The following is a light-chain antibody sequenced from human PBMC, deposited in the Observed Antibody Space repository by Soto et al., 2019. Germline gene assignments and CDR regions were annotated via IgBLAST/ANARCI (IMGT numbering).Light chain of an antibody. Sequence: QSALTQPASVSGSPGQSISISCTGSSSDVGAYNYVAWYQQKPGKAPKLLIYEVDNRPSGISHRFSGPKSGNTASLTISGLQTEDEADYYCSSYTVINTAVFGGGTKVTVL. CDR2: EVD. CDR1: SSDVGAYNY. V-gene: IGLV2-14*01. J-gene: IGLJ3*02. CDR3: SSYTVINTAV.